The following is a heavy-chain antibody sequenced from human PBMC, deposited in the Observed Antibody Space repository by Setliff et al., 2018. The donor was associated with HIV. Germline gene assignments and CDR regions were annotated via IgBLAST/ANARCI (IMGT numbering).Heavy chain of an antibody. CDR1: GYTFNSFY. J-gene: IGHJ6*03. CDR3: ARGGQYSGDYLPRDYYMDV. CDR2: INPSGGST. Sequence: ASVKVSCKASGYTFNSFYLHWVRQAPGQGLERLGMINPSGGSTTYAQKFQGRVTMTSDTSTSTVYMDLSSLGSEDTAMYYCARGGQYSGDYLPRDYYMDVWGNGTTVTVSS. V-gene: IGHV1-46*02. D-gene: IGHD1-26*01.